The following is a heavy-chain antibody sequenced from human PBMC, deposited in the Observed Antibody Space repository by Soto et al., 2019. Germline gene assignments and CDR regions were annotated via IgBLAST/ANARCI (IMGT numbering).Heavy chain of an antibody. Sequence: PGESLKISCKGSGYIFTMYRIGWVRQMPGKGLEWMGIIYPGDSDTRYSPSFQGQVTISADKSISTAYLQWSSLKASDTAMYYCARAPYDILTGYSVNDYYYYGMDVWGQGTTVTVSS. D-gene: IGHD3-9*01. J-gene: IGHJ6*02. V-gene: IGHV5-51*03. CDR2: IYPGDSDT. CDR3: ARAPYDILTGYSVNDYYYYGMDV. CDR1: GYIFTMYR.